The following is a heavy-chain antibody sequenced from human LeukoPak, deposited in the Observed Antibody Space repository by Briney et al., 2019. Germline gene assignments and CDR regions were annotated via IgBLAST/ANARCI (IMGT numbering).Heavy chain of an antibody. J-gene: IGHJ4*02. CDR1: GFTFSSYS. CDR2: ISSSSSYI. V-gene: IGHV3-21*01. Sequence: GGSLRLSCAASGFTFSSYSMNWVRQAPGKGLEWVSSISSSSSYIYYADSVKGRFTISRDNAKNSLYLQMNSLRAEDMAVYYCARDVSPLMYSSSWYYFDYWGQGTLVTVSS. D-gene: IGHD6-13*01. CDR3: ARDVSPLMYSSSWYYFDY.